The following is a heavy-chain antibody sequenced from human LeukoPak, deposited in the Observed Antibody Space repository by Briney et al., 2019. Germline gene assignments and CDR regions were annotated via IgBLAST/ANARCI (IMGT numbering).Heavy chain of an antibody. CDR3: ARAPTGTGGWNWFDP. V-gene: IGHV4-4*07. CDR2: IYTSGTT. CDR1: GGSISSYY. D-gene: IGHD1-1*01. Sequence: SETLSLTCTVSGGSISSYYWSWIRQPAGKGLESIGRIYTSGTTNYNPSLKSRVTMSVGTSKNQFSLKLSSVTAADTAVYYCARAPTGTGGWNWFDPWGQGTLVTVSS. J-gene: IGHJ5*02.